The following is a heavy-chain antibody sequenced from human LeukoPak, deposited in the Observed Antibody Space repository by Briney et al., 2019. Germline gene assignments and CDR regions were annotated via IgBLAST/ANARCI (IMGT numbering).Heavy chain of an antibody. CDR3: ARGVRVVRGVTTAARFDP. J-gene: IGHJ5*02. CDR2: IYYSGST. Sequence: SETLSLTCTVSGGSISSYYWSWIRQPPGKGLEWIGYIYYSGSTNYNPSLKSRVTISVDTSKNQFSLKLSSVTAADTAVYYCARGVRVVRGVTTAARFDPWGQGTLVTVSS. V-gene: IGHV4-59*01. D-gene: IGHD3-10*01. CDR1: GGSISSYY.